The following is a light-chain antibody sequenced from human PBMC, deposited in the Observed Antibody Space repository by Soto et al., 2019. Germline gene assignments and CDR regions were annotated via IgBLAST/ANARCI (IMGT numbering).Light chain of an antibody. CDR3: AAWDDSLNGSV. CDR1: SSNIGLNT. J-gene: IGLJ1*01. Sequence: QSVLTQPPSASGTPGQTVTISCSGSSSNIGLNTVNWYQHLPGTAPKLLIYTNNQRPAGVPDRFSSSKSGTSASLAISGLQSEDEADYYCAAWDDSLNGSVFGTGTKLTVL. CDR2: TNN. V-gene: IGLV1-44*01.